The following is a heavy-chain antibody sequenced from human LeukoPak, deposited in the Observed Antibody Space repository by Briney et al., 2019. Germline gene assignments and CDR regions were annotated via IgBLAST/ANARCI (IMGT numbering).Heavy chain of an antibody. CDR1: GFTFSTYW. Sequence: PGGSLRLSCAASGFTFSTYWMSWVRQAPGRGLEWVANINQDGSAKFYGDSVKARFTISRDNAKKSLYLQMSSLSAEDTAVYYCTRNAFDIWGQGTMVTVSS. J-gene: IGHJ3*02. CDR2: INQDGSAK. CDR3: TRNAFDI. V-gene: IGHV3-7*01.